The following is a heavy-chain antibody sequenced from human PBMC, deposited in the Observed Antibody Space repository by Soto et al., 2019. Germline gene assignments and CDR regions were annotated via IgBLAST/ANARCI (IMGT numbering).Heavy chain of an antibody. CDR2: IIPIFGTA. D-gene: IGHD2-15*01. V-gene: IGHV1-69*01. CDR3: AANHCSGGSGYSAGFGP. Sequence: QVQLVQSGAEVKKPWSSVKVSCKASGGTFSSYAISWVRQAPGQGLEWMGGIIPIFGTANYAQKFQGRVTITADEATSTAYMVQSSERSEDRAVYYCAANHCSGGSGYSAGFGPWGQGNLVTVSS. J-gene: IGHJ5*02. CDR1: GGTFSSYA.